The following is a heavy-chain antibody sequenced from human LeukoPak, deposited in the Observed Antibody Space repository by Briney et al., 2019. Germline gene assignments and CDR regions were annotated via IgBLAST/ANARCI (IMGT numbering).Heavy chain of an antibody. CDR3: VRDFEWSFDT. D-gene: IGHD3-3*01. V-gene: IGHV3-23*01. Sequence: QPGGSLRLSCAASGFTFNNYAMSWVRQAPGKGLEWVSAISGSGGSTYYADSVKGRFTISRDNSKNTLYLQMNSLRPEDTALYYCVRDFEWSFDTWDQGTLVTVSS. CDR1: GFTFNNYA. J-gene: IGHJ4*02. CDR2: ISGSGGST.